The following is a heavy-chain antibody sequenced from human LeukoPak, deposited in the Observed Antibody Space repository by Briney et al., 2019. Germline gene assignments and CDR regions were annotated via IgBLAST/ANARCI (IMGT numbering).Heavy chain of an antibody. J-gene: IGHJ4*02. V-gene: IGHV3-30*02. CDR2: IRYDGSNK. Sequence: GGFLRLSCAASGFSFSSYGMHWVRQAPGKGLEWVAFIRYDGSNKYYADSVRGRFTISRDNSKNTLYVQMNSLRAEDTAVYYCAKGDSKWFSDYWGQGTLVTVSS. CDR1: GFSFSSYG. D-gene: IGHD3-22*01. CDR3: AKGDSKWFSDY.